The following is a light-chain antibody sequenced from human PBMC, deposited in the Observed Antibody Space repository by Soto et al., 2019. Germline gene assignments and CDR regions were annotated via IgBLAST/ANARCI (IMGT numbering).Light chain of an antibody. Sequence: EVVLTQSPATLSVSPGERATLSCRASESVNNKLGWYQQKPGQAPRLLIYRASTRATGIPARFSGSGSGTEFTLTISSLHSEDSAVYYCHQYNNWFPFTFGQGTRLEMK. CDR2: RAS. CDR3: HQYNNWFPFT. CDR1: ESVNNK. J-gene: IGKJ5*01. V-gene: IGKV3-15*01.